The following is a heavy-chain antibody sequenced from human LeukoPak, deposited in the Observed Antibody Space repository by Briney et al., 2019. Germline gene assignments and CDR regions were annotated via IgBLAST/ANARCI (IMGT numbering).Heavy chain of an antibody. V-gene: IGHV1-58*02. CDR2: IVVGSGNT. CDR1: GFTFTSSA. J-gene: IGHJ5*02. Sequence: SVKVSCKASGFTFTSSAMQWVRQARGQRLEWIGWIVVGSGNTNYAQKFQERVTMTRNTSISTAYMELSSLRSEDTAVYYCAKGVGSGASNWFDPWGQGTLVTVSS. D-gene: IGHD2-15*01. CDR3: AKGVGSGASNWFDP.